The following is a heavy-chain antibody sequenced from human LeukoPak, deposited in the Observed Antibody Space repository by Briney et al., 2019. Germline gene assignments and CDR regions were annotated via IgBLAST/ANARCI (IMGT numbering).Heavy chain of an antibody. V-gene: IGHV1-46*01. J-gene: IGHJ6*04. D-gene: IGHD6-13*01. CDR2: INPSGGST. Sequence: ASVKVSCKASGYTFTSYYMHWVRQAPGQGLERMGIINPSGGSTSYAQKFQGRVTMTRDMSTSTVYMELSSLRSEDTAVYYCARDLFRYSSTLDVWGKGTTVTVSS. CDR3: ARDLFRYSSTLDV. CDR1: GYTFTSYY.